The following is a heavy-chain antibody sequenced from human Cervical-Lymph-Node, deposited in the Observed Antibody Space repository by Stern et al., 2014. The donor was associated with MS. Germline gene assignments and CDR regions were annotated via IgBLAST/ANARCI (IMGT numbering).Heavy chain of an antibody. D-gene: IGHD2-8*02. CDR2: IYDSGSTNH. CDR3: ARQVTGILDH. Sequence: QVQLVQSGPGLVKPSETLSLTCTVSGGSITGYYWSWIRQPPGKGLEWIGYIYDSGSTNHNYNPSLKSRVTTSVDTVQKTLSLRLSSVTAADTAVYYCARQVTGILDHWGHGTLVIVSS. J-gene: IGHJ5*02. V-gene: IGHV4-59*08. CDR1: GGSITGYY.